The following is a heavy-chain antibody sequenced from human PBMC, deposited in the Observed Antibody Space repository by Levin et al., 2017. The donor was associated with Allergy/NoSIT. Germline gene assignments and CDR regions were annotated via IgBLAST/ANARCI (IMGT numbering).Heavy chain of an antibody. V-gene: IGHV3-21*01. D-gene: IGHD2-15*01. CDR3: AKNGAYCSGGSCGELYSFDY. CDR2: ISSSSSSI. CDR1: GFTFSSHS. J-gene: IGHJ4*02. Sequence: GESLKISCTASGFTFSSHSMNWVRQAPGKGLEWVSSISSSSSSIYYADSLKGRFTISRDNAKNSLYLQMDSLRAEDTAVYYCAKNGAYCSGGSCGELYSFDYWRPGTLVTVSS.